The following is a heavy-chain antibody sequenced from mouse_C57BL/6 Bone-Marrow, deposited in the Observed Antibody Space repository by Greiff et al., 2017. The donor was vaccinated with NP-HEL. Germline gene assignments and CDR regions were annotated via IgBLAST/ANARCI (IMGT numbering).Heavy chain of an antibody. Sequence: VQLQQSGAELVRPGASVKLSCTASGFNIKDDYMHWVKQRPEQGLEWIGWIDPEDGDTESASKFQGKATITADTSSNTAYLQLSSLTSEDTAVYYCSSFQYYAMDYWGQGTSVTVSS. CDR3: SSFQYYAMDY. J-gene: IGHJ4*01. V-gene: IGHV14-4*01. CDR1: GFNIKDDY. CDR2: IDPEDGDT.